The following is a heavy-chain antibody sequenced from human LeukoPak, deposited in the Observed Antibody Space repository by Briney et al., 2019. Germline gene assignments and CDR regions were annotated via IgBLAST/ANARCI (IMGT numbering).Heavy chain of an antibody. CDR1: GGSFSGYY. J-gene: IGHJ6*03. D-gene: IGHD3-3*01. CDR3: ARGCTIFGVVVIGYYDMDV. V-gene: IGHV4-34*01. Sequence: SETLSLTCAVYGGSFSGYYWSWIRQPPGKGLEWIGEINHSGSTNYNPSLKSRVTISVDIYKNQFSLKLSSVTAADTAVYYCARGCTIFGVVVIGYYDMDVWGKGTTVTVSS. CDR2: INHSGST.